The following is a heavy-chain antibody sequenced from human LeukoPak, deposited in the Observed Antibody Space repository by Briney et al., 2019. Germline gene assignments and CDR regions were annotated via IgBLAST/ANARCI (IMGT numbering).Heavy chain of an antibody. Sequence: GGSLRLSCAAPGFTFSSYAVSWVRQAPGKGLEWVSAVSGGGGSTYYADSVKGRFTISRDNSKNTVYLQMNSLRAEDTALYYCAKTHNWYYDYWGQGTLVTVSS. V-gene: IGHV3-23*01. CDR3: AKTHNWYYDY. J-gene: IGHJ4*02. D-gene: IGHD1-1*01. CDR2: VSGGGGST. CDR1: GFTFSSYA.